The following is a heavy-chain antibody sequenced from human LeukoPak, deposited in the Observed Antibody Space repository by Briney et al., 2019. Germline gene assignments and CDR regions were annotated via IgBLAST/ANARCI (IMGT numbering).Heavy chain of an antibody. J-gene: IGHJ4*02. CDR1: GFTFSSYA. CDR3: AKDNQWLVGREFDY. V-gene: IGHV3-23*01. Sequence: GGSLRLSCAASGFTFSSYAMSWVRQAPGKGLEWVSALSDSGGSTYYADSVKGRFTISRDNSKNTLYLQMNSLRAEDTAVYYCAKDNQWLVGREFDYWGQGTLVTVSS. D-gene: IGHD6-19*01. CDR2: LSDSGGST.